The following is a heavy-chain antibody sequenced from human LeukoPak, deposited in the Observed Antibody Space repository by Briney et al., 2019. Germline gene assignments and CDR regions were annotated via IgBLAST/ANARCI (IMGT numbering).Heavy chain of an antibody. V-gene: IGHV4-4*07. CDR1: SDSFSSYY. CDR2: LYPGVST. CDR3: ARSAVTRAGAFHY. D-gene: IGHD4-17*01. J-gene: IGHJ4*02. Sequence: SEALSLTCTVSSDSFSSYYWAWIRQPAGKGLEWLGRLYPGVSTNYSPSLKSRLTMSVDTSKNQFSLKLTSMTAADTAVDFCARSAVTRAGAFHYWGRGTLVTVSS.